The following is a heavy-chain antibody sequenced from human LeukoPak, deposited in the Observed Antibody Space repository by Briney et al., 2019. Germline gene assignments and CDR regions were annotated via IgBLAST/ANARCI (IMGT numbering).Heavy chain of an antibody. Sequence: GGSLRLSCAGSGFTFSSYSMNWVRQAPGKGREGVSSISSSSSYIYYADSVKGRFTISRDNAKNSLYLQMNSLRAEDTAVYYCARSGERLRSYDYYYYYMDVWGKGNTVTVSS. CDR1: GFTFSSYS. J-gene: IGHJ6*03. CDR3: ARSGERLRSYDYYYYYMDV. D-gene: IGHD5-12*01. V-gene: IGHV3-21*01. CDR2: ISSSSSYI.